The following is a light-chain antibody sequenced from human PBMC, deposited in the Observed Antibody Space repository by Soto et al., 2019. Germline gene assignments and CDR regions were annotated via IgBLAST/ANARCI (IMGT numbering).Light chain of an antibody. CDR3: QQRLSIPRT. V-gene: IGKV1-39*01. CDR2: GAS. J-gene: IGKJ3*01. CDR1: QNISTH. Sequence: DIQMTQSPSSLSASVGDRVTITCRASQNISTHLNWYQQKPGQAPKLLIHGASSLQSGVPSRFSGSGSGTDFTLTINSLQPEDFASYYCQQRLSIPRTFCPGAKVDIK.